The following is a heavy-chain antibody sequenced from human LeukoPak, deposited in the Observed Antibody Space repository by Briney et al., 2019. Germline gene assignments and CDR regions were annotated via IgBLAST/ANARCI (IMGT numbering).Heavy chain of an antibody. V-gene: IGHV4-31*03. CDR3: ARARDYYGSGSPPNWFDP. Sequence: SQTLSLTCTVSGASISSAYYFWSWIRQHPGKGLEWIGYVSHTGTTSYNPSLKSRVTISVDTSKNQFSLKLSSVTAADTAVYYCARARDYYGSGSPPNWFDPWGQGTLVTVSS. CDR1: GASISSAYYF. CDR2: VSHTGTT. J-gene: IGHJ5*02. D-gene: IGHD3-10*01.